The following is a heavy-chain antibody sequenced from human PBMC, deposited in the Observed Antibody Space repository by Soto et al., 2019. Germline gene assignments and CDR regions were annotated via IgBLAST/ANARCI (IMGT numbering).Heavy chain of an antibody. V-gene: IGHV4-59*01. CDR1: GGSISSYY. D-gene: IGHD3-10*01. CDR2: IYYSGST. J-gene: IGHJ3*02. Sequence: PSETLSLTCTVSGGSISSYYWSWIRQPPGKGLEWIGYIYYSGSTNYNPSLKSRVTISVDTSKNQFSLKLSSVTAADTAVYYCARRYGSAFEIWGQGTMFTVSS. CDR3: ARRYGSAFEI.